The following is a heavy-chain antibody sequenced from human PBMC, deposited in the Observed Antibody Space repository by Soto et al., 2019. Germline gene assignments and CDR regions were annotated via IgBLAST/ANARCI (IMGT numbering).Heavy chain of an antibody. D-gene: IGHD5-18*01. CDR1: GFTFISYS. CDR2: ISSSSSYI. Sequence: EVQLVESGGGLVKPGGSLRLSCAASGFTFISYSMNWVRQAPGKGLEWVSSISSSSSYIYYADSVKGRFTISRDNAKNSLYLQMNSLRAEDTAVYYCARVGGYSYNFDYWGQGTLVTVSS. V-gene: IGHV3-21*01. J-gene: IGHJ4*02. CDR3: ARVGGYSYNFDY.